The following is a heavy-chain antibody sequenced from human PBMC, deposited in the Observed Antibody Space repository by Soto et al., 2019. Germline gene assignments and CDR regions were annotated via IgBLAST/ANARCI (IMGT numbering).Heavy chain of an antibody. D-gene: IGHD3-10*01. J-gene: IGHJ4*02. CDR2: ISYDGSNK. CDR3: VGGQYYFDY. V-gene: IGHV3-30*03. CDR1: GFPFSSYG. Sequence: QVQLVESGGGVVQPGRSLRLSCAASGFPFSSYGMHWVREAPGKGLEWVAVISYDGSNKDYADSVKGRFTISRGNSASTLSLQMNSLRPEDTALYYCVGGQYYFDYRGQGTLVTVSP.